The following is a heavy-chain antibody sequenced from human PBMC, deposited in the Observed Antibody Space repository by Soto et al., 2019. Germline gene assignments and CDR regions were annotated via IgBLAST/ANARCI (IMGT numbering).Heavy chain of an antibody. J-gene: IGHJ4*02. D-gene: IGHD2-2*02. CDR3: ASKDYTWYYFDY. CDR2: IYYSGST. V-gene: IGHV4-39*01. Sequence: QLQLQESGPGLVKPSETLSLTCTVSGGSISSSSYYWGWIRQPPGKGLEWIGSIYYSGSTYYNPSLKSRVTISVDTSKNQFSLKLSSVTAADTAVYYCASKDYTWYYFDYWGQGTLVTVSS. CDR1: GGSISSSSYY.